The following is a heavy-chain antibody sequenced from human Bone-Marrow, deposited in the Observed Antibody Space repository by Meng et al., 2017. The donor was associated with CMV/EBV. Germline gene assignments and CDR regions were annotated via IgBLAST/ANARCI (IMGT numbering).Heavy chain of an antibody. V-gene: IGHV3-9*01. CDR1: GFTFDDYA. CDR2: ISWNSGSI. J-gene: IGHJ6*02. CDR3: AKDMAYYDFWSGYSYYYYYGMDV. Sequence: SLKISCAASGFTFDDYAMRWVRQAPGKGLEWVSGISWNSGSIGYADSVKGRFTISRDNAKNSLYLQMNSLRAEDTALYYCAKDMAYYDFWSGYSYYYYYGMDVWGQGTTVTVSS. D-gene: IGHD3-3*01.